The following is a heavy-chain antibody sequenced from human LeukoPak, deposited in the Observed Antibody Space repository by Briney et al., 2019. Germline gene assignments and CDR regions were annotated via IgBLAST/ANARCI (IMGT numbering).Heavy chain of an antibody. J-gene: IGHJ4*02. D-gene: IGHD3-10*01. CDR1: GGSISSGGYY. CDR2: IYCSGST. CDR3: ARDHDGYYFDY. V-gene: IGHV4-31*03. Sequence: SETLSLTCTVSGGSISSGGYYWSWIRQHPGKGLEWIGYIYCSGSTYYNPSLKSRVTISVDTSKNQFSLKLSSVTAADTAVYYCARDHDGYYFDYWGQGTLVTVSS.